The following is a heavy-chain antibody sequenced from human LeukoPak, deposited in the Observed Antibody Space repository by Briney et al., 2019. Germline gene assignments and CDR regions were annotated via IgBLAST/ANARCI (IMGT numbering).Heavy chain of an antibody. CDR3: ARDDSRDGSNYNYYGTDV. J-gene: IGHJ6*02. CDR2: IYYSGST. D-gene: IGHD5-24*01. CDR1: GGSISSYY. V-gene: IGHV4-59*01. Sequence: PSETLSLTCTVSGGSISSYYWSWIRQPPGKGLEWIGYIYYSGSTNYNPSLKSRVTISVDTSKNQFSLKLSSVTAADTAVYYCARDDSRDGSNYNYYGTDVWGQGTTVTVSS.